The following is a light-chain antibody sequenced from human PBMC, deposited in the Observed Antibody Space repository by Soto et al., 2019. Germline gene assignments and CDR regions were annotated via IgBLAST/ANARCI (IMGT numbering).Light chain of an antibody. CDR3: TSYTSSITYV. V-gene: IGLV2-14*01. J-gene: IGLJ1*01. Sequence: QSALTQPASVSGSPGQSITISCTGTSSDVGGYNYVSWYQQHPGKAPKLMIYEVNNRPSGVSNRFSGSKSGNTASLTISGLQAEDEADYYCTSYTSSITYVFGTRTKLTVL. CDR2: EVN. CDR1: SSDVGGYNY.